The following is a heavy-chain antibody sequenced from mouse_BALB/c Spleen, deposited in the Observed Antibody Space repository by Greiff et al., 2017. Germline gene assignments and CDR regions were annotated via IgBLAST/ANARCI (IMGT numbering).Heavy chain of an antibody. CDR2: ISYSGST. J-gene: IGHJ4*01. CDR3: ARPYGRDAMDY. D-gene: IGHD1-1*01. Sequence: VQLKESGPGLVKPSQSLSLTCTVTGYSITSDYAWNWIRQFPGNKLEWMGYISYSGSTSYNPSLKSRISITRDTSKNQFFLQLNSVTTEDTATYYCARPYGRDAMDYWGQGTSVTVSS. V-gene: IGHV3-2*02. CDR1: GYSITSDYA.